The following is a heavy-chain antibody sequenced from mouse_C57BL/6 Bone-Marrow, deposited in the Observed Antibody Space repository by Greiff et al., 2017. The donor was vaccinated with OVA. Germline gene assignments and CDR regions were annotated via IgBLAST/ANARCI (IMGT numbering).Heavy chain of an antibody. D-gene: IGHD4-1*01. V-gene: IGHV14-4*01. CDR3: TVTGTYPYYFDY. CDR2: IDPENGDT. CDR1: GFNIKDDY. J-gene: IGHJ2*01. Sequence: EVQLQQSGAELVRPGASVKLSCTASGFNIKDDYMHWVKQRPEQGLEWIGWIDPENGDTEYASKFQGKATITADTSSNTAYLQLRSLTSEDTAVYYCTVTGTYPYYFDYWGQGTTLTVSS.